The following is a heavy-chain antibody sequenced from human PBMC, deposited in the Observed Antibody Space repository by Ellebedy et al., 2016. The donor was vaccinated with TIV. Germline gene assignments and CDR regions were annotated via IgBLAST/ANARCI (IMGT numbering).Heavy chain of an antibody. Sequence: ASVTVSCKASGGTFNTYTISWVRQAPGQGLEWMGWITAYNGNTNYAHKLQGRVTMTIDTSTSTAYMELRSLRSDDTAVYYCARRITIFGVPVDGMDVWGQGTTVTVSS. CDR1: GGTFNTYT. CDR2: ITAYNGNT. J-gene: IGHJ6*02. V-gene: IGHV1-18*01. D-gene: IGHD3-3*01. CDR3: ARRITIFGVPVDGMDV.